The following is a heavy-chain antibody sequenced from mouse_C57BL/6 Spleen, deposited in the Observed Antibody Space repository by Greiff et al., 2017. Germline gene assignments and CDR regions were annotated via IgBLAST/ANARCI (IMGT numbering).Heavy chain of an antibody. D-gene: IGHD1-1*02. J-gene: IGHJ2*01. CDR2: IDPSDSYT. CDR3: ARKVATPDY. V-gene: IGHV1-50*01. Sequence: QVQLKQPGAELVKPGASVKLSCKASGYTFTSYWMQWVKQRPGQGLEWIGEIDPSDSYTNYNQKFKGKATLTVDTSSSTAYMQLSSLTSEDSAVYYCARKVATPDYWGQGTTLTVSS. CDR1: GYTFTSYW.